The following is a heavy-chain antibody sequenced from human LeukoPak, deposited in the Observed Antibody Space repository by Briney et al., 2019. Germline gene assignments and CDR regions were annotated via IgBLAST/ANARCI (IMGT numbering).Heavy chain of an antibody. CDR1: GFTFTTYA. CDR3: ARGSYVMDV. Sequence: GGSLRLSCAASGFTFTTYAMSWVRQAPGKGLEWVSSVSNSDGTTYYADSVKGRLTISRDNSKNTLHLQMNGLRAEETAVYYCARGSYVMDVWGQGTTVTVSS. V-gene: IGHV3-23*01. CDR2: VSNSDGTT. J-gene: IGHJ6*02.